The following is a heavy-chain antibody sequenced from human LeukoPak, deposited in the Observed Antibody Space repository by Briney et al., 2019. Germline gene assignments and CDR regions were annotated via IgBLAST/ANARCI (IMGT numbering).Heavy chain of an antibody. D-gene: IGHD3-22*01. J-gene: IGHJ4*02. CDR1: GFSLSTSGVG. V-gene: IGHV2-5*01. Sequence: SGPTLVNPTQTLTLTCTFSGFSLSTSGVGVGWIRQPPGKSLEWLALIYCNDDKPYNPSLKSRLTITKDTSKTQVVLTMANVDPVDTATYYCAHTYYYDSNGRHYYFNYWGQGTLVTVSS. CDR3: AHTYYYDSNGRHYYFNY. CDR2: IYCNDDK.